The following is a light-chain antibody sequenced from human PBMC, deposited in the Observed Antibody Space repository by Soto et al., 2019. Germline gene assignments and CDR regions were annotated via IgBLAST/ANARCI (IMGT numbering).Light chain of an antibody. V-gene: IGLV2-23*02. Sequence: QSALTQPASVSGSPGQSITISCTGNSSDVGSYDLVSWYQQHPVKAPKVMIYDVRKRPSGVSNRFSGFKSGNTASLTISGLQAEDEADYYCSSYAGSTTYVFGAGTKLTVL. J-gene: IGLJ1*01. CDR1: SSDVGSYDL. CDR3: SSYAGSTTYV. CDR2: DVR.